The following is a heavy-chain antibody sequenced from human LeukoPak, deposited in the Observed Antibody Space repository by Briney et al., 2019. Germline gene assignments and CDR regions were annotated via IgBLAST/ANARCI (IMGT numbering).Heavy chain of an antibody. CDR3: APGTGGY. J-gene: IGHJ4*02. D-gene: IGHD1-1*01. CDR1: GFTFDDYA. CDR2: ISWNSGSI. V-gene: IGHV3-9*01. Sequence: GGSLRLSCAASGFTFDDYAMHWVRQGPGKGLEWVSGISWNSGSIGYADSVKGRFTISRDNSKNTLYLQMNSLRAEDTAVYYCAPGTGGYWGQGTLVTVSS.